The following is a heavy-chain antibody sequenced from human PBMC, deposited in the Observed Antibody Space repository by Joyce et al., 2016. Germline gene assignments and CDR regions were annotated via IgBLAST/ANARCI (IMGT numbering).Heavy chain of an antibody. J-gene: IGHJ5*02. CDR2: IFYTGST. Sequence: QQQLRESGPRLVKPSETLSLICTVSGDSISSSRYYWTWNRQYPGKGLEWIGSIFYTGSTYYTPTLTSRVAMSVDTSKNQFSLRLSSMTAADAAVYFCGRVVCSGGSCYAVDLWGQGSLVTVSS. V-gene: IGHV4-39*07. CDR3: GRVVCSGGSCYAVDL. D-gene: IGHD2-15*01. CDR1: GDSISSSRYY.